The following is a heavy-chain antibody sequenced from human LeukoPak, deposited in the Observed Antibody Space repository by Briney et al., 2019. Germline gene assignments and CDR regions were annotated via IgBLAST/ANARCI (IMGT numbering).Heavy chain of an antibody. CDR3: TKRSRGYYDY. CDR2: VYSGNDGT. D-gene: IGHD3-10*01. V-gene: IGHV3-66*02. CDR1: GFTVSTDN. Sequence: GGSLRLSCAASGFTVSTDNMSWVRQVPGKGLEWVSVVYSGNDGTNYADSVRGRFTISRDDSKNMVYLQMNNLRLEDAAVYYCTKRSRGYYDYWGQGTLVAVSS. J-gene: IGHJ4*02.